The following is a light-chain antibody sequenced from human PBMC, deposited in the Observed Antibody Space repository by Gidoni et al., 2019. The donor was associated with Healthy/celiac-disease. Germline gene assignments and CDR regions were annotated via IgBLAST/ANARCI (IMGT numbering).Light chain of an antibody. CDR3: QQLNRPIT. CDR1: QGISSY. V-gene: IGKV1-9*01. Sequence: DIQLTQSPSFLSASVGDRVTITCRASQGISSYLAWYQQKPGKAPKLLIYAASTLQSGVPSRFSGSGSGTEFTLTISSLQPEDFATYYCQQLNRPITFGPGTKVDI. J-gene: IGKJ3*01. CDR2: AAS.